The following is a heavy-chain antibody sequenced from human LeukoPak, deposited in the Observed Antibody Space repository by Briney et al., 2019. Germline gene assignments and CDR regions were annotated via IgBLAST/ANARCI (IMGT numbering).Heavy chain of an antibody. CDR3: AKTRIKSIAVAGTLPFDY. CDR1: GFTFSSYG. V-gene: IGHV3-30*02. D-gene: IGHD6-19*01. Sequence: GGSLRLSCAASGFTFSSYGMHWVRQAPGKGLEWVAFIRYDGSNKYYADSVKGRFTISRDNSKNTLYLQMNSLRAEDTAVYYCAKTRIKSIAVAGTLPFDYWGQGTLVTVSS. CDR2: IRYDGSNK. J-gene: IGHJ4*02.